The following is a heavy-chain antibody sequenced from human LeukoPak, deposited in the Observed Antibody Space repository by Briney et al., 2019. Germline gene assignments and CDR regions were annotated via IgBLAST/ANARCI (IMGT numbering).Heavy chain of an antibody. CDR3: ARDSCSSTSCYPSYYGMDV. J-gene: IGHJ6*02. D-gene: IGHD2-2*01. Sequence: SVKVSCKASGGTFSSYAISWVRQAPGQGLGWMGRIIPILGIANYAQKFQGRVTITADKSTSTAYMELSSLRSEDTAVYYCARDSCSSTSCYPSYYGMDVWGQGTTVTVSS. V-gene: IGHV1-69*04. CDR2: IIPILGIA. CDR1: GGTFSSYA.